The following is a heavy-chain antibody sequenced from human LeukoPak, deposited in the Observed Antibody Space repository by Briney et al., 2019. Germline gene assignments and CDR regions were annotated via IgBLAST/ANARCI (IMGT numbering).Heavy chain of an antibody. Sequence: GGSLRLSCAVSGTTLSNYGMSWVRKAPGKGLEWVAGMSGSGGGPNYADSVKGRFTVSRDNSKNNLYLQMKSLRAEDTAVYFCAKRGVVIRVILVGFYKEAYYFDSWGQGALVTVSS. CDR3: AKRGVVIRVILVGFYKEAYYFDS. CDR1: GTTLSNYG. V-gene: IGHV3-23*01. D-gene: IGHD3-22*01. J-gene: IGHJ4*02. CDR2: MSGSGGGP.